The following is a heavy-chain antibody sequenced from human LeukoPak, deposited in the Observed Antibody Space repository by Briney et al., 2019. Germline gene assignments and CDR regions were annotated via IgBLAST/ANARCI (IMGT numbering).Heavy chain of an antibody. V-gene: IGHV3-30*03. D-gene: IGHD3-22*01. CDR3: ATYSSLNRREFQY. CDR2: ISYDGSKK. J-gene: IGHJ1*01. CDR1: GFTFSSYA. Sequence: PGGSLRLSCVGYGFTFSSYAMHWVRQAPCKGLEWVAVISYDGSKKYYADSVKGRFTISRDNSKNTLYLQMNSLRAEDTAVYYCATYSSLNRREFQYWGQGTLLTVSS.